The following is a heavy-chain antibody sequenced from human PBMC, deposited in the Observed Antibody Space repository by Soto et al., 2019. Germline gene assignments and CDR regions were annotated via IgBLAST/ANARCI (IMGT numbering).Heavy chain of an antibody. CDR1: GFTFSGYG. J-gene: IGHJ4*02. CDR3: ATMWQWPNFDF. CDR2: ISYDGSYK. V-gene: IGHV3-30*03. Sequence: GESLRLSCGGSGFTFSGYGMHWARQAPGKGLEWVALISYDGSYKNYADSVKGRFTISRDNSNNTVTLQMNSLRAEDTAVYYWATMWQWPNFDFRGQGTLVTVSS. D-gene: IGHD6-19*01.